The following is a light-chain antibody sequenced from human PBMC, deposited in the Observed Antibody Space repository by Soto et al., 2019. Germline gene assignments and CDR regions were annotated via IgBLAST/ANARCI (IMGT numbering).Light chain of an antibody. V-gene: IGKV3-15*01. J-gene: IGKJ3*01. CDR3: QQDNDLPPFL. Sequence: EIFMTQHPAPLSVSPGERATLSCLASKTVSVNVAWYQQKPGQAPSLLIYGAYTMATGVPARFSGSGSGTEFPLTISSLQCEDFGGYCLQQDNDLPPFLFGTRTRVDIK. CDR1: KTVSVN. CDR2: GAY.